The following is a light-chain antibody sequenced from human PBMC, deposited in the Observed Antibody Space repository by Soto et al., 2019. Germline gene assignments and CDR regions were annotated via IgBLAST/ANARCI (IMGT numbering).Light chain of an antibody. CDR2: GAS. CDR3: QQYNTWLWT. CDR1: QSVNAN. V-gene: IGKV3-15*01. J-gene: IGKJ1*01. Sequence: EVVMTQSPATLSVSPGERATLSCRASQSVNANLAWYQQKPGQAPRLLIHGASNRATSIPARFSGSGFGTEFILTISSLQSEDFAVYYCQQYNTWLWTFGQGTKVEI.